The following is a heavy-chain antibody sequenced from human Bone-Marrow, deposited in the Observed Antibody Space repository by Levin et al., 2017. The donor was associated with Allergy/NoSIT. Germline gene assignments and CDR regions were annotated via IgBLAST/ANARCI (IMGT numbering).Heavy chain of an antibody. CDR1: GYTFNNYW. CDR3: ARETVAGSGAFDY. J-gene: IGHJ4*02. Sequence: VASVKVSCKASGYTFNNYWVHWVRQAPGQGLQWMGIINPSGGSTNYAQRFQGRVAMTRDTSTSTVYMELRRLSSDDTAVYHCARETVAGSGAFDYWGRGTLVTVSS. CDR2: INPSGGST. V-gene: IGHV1-46*02. D-gene: IGHD6-19*01.